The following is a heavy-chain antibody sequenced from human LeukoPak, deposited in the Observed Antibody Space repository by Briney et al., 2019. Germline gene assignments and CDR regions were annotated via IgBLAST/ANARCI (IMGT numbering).Heavy chain of an antibody. Sequence: KPSETLSLTCSVSGSSVSGHYWTWIRQPPGKGLEWIGQIHYTGRADYNPSLKSRTAISVDMSKNQLSLKLNCVTPADTAVYYCARFGVDYEMDVWGQGTTVIVSS. V-gene: IGHV4-59*02. CDR1: GSSVSGHY. D-gene: IGHD3-16*01. J-gene: IGHJ6*02. CDR2: IHYTGRA. CDR3: ARFGVDYEMDV.